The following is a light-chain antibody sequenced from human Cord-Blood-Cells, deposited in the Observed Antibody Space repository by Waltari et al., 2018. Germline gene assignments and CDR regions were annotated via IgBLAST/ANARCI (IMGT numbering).Light chain of an antibody. CDR2: GAS. CDR1: QSVSSN. CDR3: QQYNNWPLYT. Sequence: EIVMTQSPATLSVSQGERATLPCRASQSVSSNLAWYQQKPGQAPRLLIYGASTRATGIPARFSGSGSGTEFTLTISSLQSEDFAVYYCQQYNNWPLYTFGQGTKLEIK. V-gene: IGKV3-15*01. J-gene: IGKJ2*01.